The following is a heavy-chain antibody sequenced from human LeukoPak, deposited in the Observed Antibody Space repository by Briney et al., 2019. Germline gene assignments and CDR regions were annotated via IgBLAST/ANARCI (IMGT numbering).Heavy chain of an antibody. CDR2: INHSGST. CDR1: GGSFSGYY. CDR3: ARGRFSSGWYEY. Sequence: KASETLSLTCAVYGGSFSGYYWSWIRQPPGKGLEWNGEINHSGSTNYNPSIKSRLTMSVETSKDQFSLKLSSVTAADKAVYYCARGRFSSGWYEYWGDRTLVTASS. J-gene: IGHJ5*01. D-gene: IGHD6-19*01. V-gene: IGHV4-34*01.